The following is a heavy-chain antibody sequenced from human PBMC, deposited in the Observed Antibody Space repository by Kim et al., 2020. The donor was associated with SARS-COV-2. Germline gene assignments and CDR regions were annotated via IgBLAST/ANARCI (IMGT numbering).Heavy chain of an antibody. CDR3: ARDNRPVTGYFDY. J-gene: IGHJ4*02. Sequence: SETLSLTCTVSGCSISSYYWSWIRQPPGKGLEWIGYIYYSGSTNYNPSLKSRVSISADTSKNQFFLKLSSVTAADTAVYYCARDNRPVTGYFDYWGQGT. V-gene: IGHV4-59*01. CDR1: GCSISSYY. CDR2: IYYSGST. D-gene: IGHD2-15*01.